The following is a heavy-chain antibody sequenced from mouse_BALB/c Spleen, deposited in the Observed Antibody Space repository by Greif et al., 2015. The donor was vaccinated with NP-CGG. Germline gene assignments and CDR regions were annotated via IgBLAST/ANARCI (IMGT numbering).Heavy chain of an antibody. CDR3: ARSNYYGSRADYFDY. CDR1: GYAFSSYW. D-gene: IGHD1-1*01. CDR2: IYPGDGDT. J-gene: IGHJ2*01. Sequence: QVQLQQSGAELVRPGSSVKISCKASGYAFSSYWMNWVKQRPGQGLEWIGQIYPGDGDTNYNGKFKGKATLTADKSSSTAYMQLSSLTSEDSAVYFCARSNYYGSRADYFDYWGQGTTLTVSS. V-gene: IGHV1-80*01.